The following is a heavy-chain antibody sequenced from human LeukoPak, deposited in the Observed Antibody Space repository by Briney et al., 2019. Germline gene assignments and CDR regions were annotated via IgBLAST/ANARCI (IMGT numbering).Heavy chain of an antibody. J-gene: IGHJ6*02. CDR3: ATDTAGALYLYWYYGMDV. CDR2: FDPEDGET. D-gene: IGHD2-2*02. V-gene: IGHV1-24*01. Sequence: ASVKVSCKVSGYTLTELSMHWVRQAPGKGPEWMGGFDPEDGETIYAQKFQGRVTMTEDTSTDTAYMELSSLRSEDTAVYYCATDTAGALYLYWYYGMDVWGQGTTVTVSS. CDR1: GYTLTELS.